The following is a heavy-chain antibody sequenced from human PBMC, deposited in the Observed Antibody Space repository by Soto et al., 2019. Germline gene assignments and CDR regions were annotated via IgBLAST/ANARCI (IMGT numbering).Heavy chain of an antibody. CDR1: GGSISSGGYY. CDR3: AWTDSSAYYSCYFQL. J-gene: IGHJ1*01. CDR2: IYNSGST. D-gene: IGHD3-22*01. Sequence: QVQLQESGPGLVKPSQTLSLTCIVSGGSISSGGYYWSWIRQHPGKGLEWIGYIYNSGSTYYTPSLKRRVTRSVHTPKNQFSLKRSSVTAADTAVYYCAWTDSSAYYSCYFQLWGQGTLVTVSS. V-gene: IGHV4-31*03.